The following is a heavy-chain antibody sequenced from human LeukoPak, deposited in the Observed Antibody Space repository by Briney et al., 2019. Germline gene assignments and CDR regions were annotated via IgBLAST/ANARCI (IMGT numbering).Heavy chain of an antibody. J-gene: IGHJ4*02. D-gene: IGHD1-1*01. Sequence: GESLKISGKGSGYSFTSYLIGWVRQMPGKGLEWMGIIYPGDFDTRYSPSFQGQVTISADNSINTAYLLWSSLKVSDTAIYYCARGGTATRIFDYWGQGTLVTVSS. CDR1: GYSFTSYL. V-gene: IGHV5-51*01. CDR3: ARGGTATRIFDY. CDR2: IYPGDFDT.